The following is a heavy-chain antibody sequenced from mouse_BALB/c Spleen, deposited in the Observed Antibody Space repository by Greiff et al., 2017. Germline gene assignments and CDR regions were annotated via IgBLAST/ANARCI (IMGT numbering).Heavy chain of an antibody. CDR1: GFTFSSYT. CDR3: ARQGDDGYYGGYAMDY. J-gene: IGHJ4*01. D-gene: IGHD2-3*01. CDR2: ISNGGGST. V-gene: IGHV5-12-2*01. Sequence: EVKLVESGGGLVQPGGSLKLSCAASGFTFSSYTMSWVRQTPEKRLEWVAYISNGGGSTYYPDTVKGRFTISRDNAKNTLYLQMSSLKSEDTAMYYCARQGDDGYYGGYAMDYWGQGTSVTVSS.